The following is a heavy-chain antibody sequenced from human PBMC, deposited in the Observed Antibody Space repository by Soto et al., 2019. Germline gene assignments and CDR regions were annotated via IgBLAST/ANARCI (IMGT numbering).Heavy chain of an antibody. CDR2: IYYSGST. CDR3: ASAVEGTLERAFDI. D-gene: IGHD1-1*01. CDR1: GGSISSSSYY. Sequence: SETLSLTCTVSGGSISSSSYYWGWIRQPPGKGLEWIGSIYYSGSTYYNPSLKSRVTISVDTSKNQFSLKLSSVTAADTAVYYCASAVEGTLERAFDIWGQGTMVTVSS. V-gene: IGHV4-39*01. J-gene: IGHJ3*02.